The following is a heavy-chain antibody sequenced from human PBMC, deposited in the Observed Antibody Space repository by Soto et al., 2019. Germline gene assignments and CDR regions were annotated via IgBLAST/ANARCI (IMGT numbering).Heavy chain of an antibody. J-gene: IGHJ6*02. V-gene: IGHV4-30-2*01. CDR2: IYHSGST. Sequence: PSETLSLTCAVSGGSISSGGYSWSWIRQPPGKGLEWIGYIYHSGSTYYNPSLKSRVTISVDRSKNQFSLKLSSVTAADTAVYYCASSWSYYYYGMDVWGQGTTVTVSS. CDR1: GGSISSGGYS. D-gene: IGHD3-3*01. CDR3: ASSWSYYYYGMDV.